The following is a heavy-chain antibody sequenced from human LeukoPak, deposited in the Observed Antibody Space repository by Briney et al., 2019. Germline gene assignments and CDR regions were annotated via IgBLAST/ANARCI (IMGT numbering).Heavy chain of an antibody. Sequence: GGSLRLSCAASGFTFSSYAMSWVRQAPGKGLEWASAISASGGSTYYADSVKGRFTISRDNSKNALYLQVNSLRAEDTAVYYCAKGPDCSSTSCYARRFSFAYWGQGTLVTVSS. V-gene: IGHV3-23*01. CDR1: GFTFSSYA. D-gene: IGHD2-2*01. CDR2: ISASGGST. J-gene: IGHJ4*02. CDR3: AKGPDCSSTSCYARRFSFAY.